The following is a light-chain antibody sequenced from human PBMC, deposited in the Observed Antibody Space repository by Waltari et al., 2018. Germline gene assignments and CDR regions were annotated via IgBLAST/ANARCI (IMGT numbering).Light chain of an antibody. Sequence: DIQMTQSPSSLSASVGDRVTITGRGSLGISNDLAWFQQKPGPAPKSLIYATSSLQSGVPSKFSGSGSGTHFTLTISSLQPEDFATYFCQQYNSSPYTFGQGTKLEI. J-gene: IGKJ2*01. CDR2: ATS. CDR3: QQYNSSPYT. V-gene: IGKV1-16*02. CDR1: LGISND.